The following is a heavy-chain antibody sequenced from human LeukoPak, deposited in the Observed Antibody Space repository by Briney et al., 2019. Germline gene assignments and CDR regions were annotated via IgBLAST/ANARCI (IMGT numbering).Heavy chain of an antibody. CDR1: GFTVNRNV. CDR2: IKQDGSEE. CDR3: ASSDFWSGY. D-gene: IGHD3-3*01. J-gene: IGHJ4*02. V-gene: IGHV3-7*01. Sequence: GGSLRLSCVASGFTVNRNVMSWVRQAPGKGLEWVANIKQDGSEEYHVDSVKGRSTISRDNAKNSLYLQMNSLRAEDTAVYYCASSDFWSGYWGQGTLVTVSS.